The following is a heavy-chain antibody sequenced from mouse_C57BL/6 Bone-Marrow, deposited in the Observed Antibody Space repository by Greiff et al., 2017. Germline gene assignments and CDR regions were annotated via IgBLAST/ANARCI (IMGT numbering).Heavy chain of an antibody. CDR2: IDPAHGNT. D-gene: IGHD1-1*02. J-gene: IGHJ3*01. CDR3: ARDGGGGFAY. V-gene: IGHV14-3*01. CDR1: GFNIKNTY. Sequence: VQLQQSVAELVRPGASVKLSCTASGFNIKNTYMNWVKQRPEQGLEWIGRIDPAHGNTKYAPKFQGKATLTADTSSNTAYLQLISLTSEDTAIXYCARDGGGGFAYWGQGTLVTVSA.